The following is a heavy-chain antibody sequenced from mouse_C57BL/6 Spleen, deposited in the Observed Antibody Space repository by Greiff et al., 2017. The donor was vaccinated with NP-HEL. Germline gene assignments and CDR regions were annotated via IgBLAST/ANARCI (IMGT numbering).Heavy chain of an antibody. CDR1: GYAFTNYL. Sequence: QVQLQQSGAELVRPGTSVKVSCKASGYAFTNYLIEWVKQRPGQGLEWIGVINPGSGGTNYNENFKGKATLTADKSSSTAYMQLSSLTSEDPAVYVCARCYGSSYFDYWGQGTTLTVSS. CDR3: ARCYGSSYFDY. V-gene: IGHV1-54*01. D-gene: IGHD1-1*01. CDR2: INPGSGGT. J-gene: IGHJ2*01.